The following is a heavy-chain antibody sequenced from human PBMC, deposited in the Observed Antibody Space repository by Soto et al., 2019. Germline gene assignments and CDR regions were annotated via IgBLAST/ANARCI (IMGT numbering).Heavy chain of an antibody. Sequence: GGSLRLSCTTPAVTFDAYDRHWVRQAPGKGLEWVALIRYDGSAQFYADSVRGRFSVSRDNSKNTLYLQLNSLRTDDTASYFCVKEFPGQDNWFESWGPGTLVTVSS. CDR2: IRYDGSAQ. V-gene: IGHV3-33*03. CDR1: AVTFDAYD. J-gene: IGHJ5*01. CDR3: VKEFPGQDNWFES. D-gene: IGHD2-8*02.